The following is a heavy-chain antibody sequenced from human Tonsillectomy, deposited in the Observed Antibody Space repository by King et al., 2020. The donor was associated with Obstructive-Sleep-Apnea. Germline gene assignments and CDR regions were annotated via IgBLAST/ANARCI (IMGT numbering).Heavy chain of an antibody. D-gene: IGHD5-24*01. J-gene: IGHJ4*02. CDR2: IYHSGST. V-gene: IGHV4-30-4*01. CDR3: ARKGKWLQSLPFDY. Sequence: VQLQESGPGLVKPSQTLSLTCTVSGGSISSGDYYWNWIRQPPGKGLEWIGYIYHSGSTYYNPSLKSRVTISLDTSKNQFSLKVNSMTDADTAVYYCARKGKWLQSLPFDYWGQGTLVTVSA. CDR1: GGSISSGDYY.